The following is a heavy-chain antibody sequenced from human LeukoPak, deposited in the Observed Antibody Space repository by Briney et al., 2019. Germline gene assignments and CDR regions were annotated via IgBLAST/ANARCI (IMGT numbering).Heavy chain of an antibody. D-gene: IGHD1-26*01. V-gene: IGHV3-48*04. CDR3: ARDLGGSSKPDY. CDR2: ISSSGNPI. CDR1: GFTFSSYS. Sequence: GGSLRLSCAASGFTFSSYSMNWVRQAPGKGLEWVSYISSSGNPIYYADSVKGRFTTSRDSAKNSLDLQMNSLRVEDTAVYYCARDLGGSSKPDYWGQGTLVTVSS. J-gene: IGHJ4*02.